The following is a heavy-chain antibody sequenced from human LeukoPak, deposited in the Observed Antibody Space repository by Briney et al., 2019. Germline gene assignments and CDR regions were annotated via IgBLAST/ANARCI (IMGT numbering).Heavy chain of an antibody. Sequence: SQTLSLTCAISGDSVSSNSAAWTWIRQSPSRGLEWLGRTYYRSKWYYDYAVTVKSRITINPDTSKNQFSLQLNSVTPEDTGVYYCAGSAGYFRYWAQGTRVTVSS. J-gene: IGHJ4*02. V-gene: IGHV6-1*01. CDR3: AGSAGYFRY. CDR2: TYYRSKWYY. CDR1: GDSVSSNSAA. D-gene: IGHD1-26*01.